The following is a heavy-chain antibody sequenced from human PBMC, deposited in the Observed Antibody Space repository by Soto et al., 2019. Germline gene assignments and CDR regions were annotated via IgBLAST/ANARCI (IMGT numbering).Heavy chain of an antibody. V-gene: IGHV1-8*01. D-gene: IGHD1-20*01. CDR2: LNPNSGNT. Sequence: QVQLVQSGAEVKKPGASVKVSCKASGYMFSTYDINWVRQAPGQGLEWMGWLNPNSGNTGYAQKFQGRVTMTRNTSINTAYMELSSLGSDDTAVYYCVRDHRYNWNDEGWFDPWGQGTLFTVSS. CDR1: GYMFSTYD. J-gene: IGHJ5*02. CDR3: VRDHRYNWNDEGWFDP.